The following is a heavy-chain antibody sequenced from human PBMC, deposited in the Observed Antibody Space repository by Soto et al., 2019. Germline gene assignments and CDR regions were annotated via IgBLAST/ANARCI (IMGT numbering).Heavy chain of an antibody. Sequence: QVSLQESGPGLVKPSQTLSLSCTVSGDSITDGDYYWSWIRQPPGKDLEWIAYIYYNGIIHYNPSLKSRSTISLDPPKNQCTLPMRSVTDADTAAYSCARSTQDGFDPWGQGTLVTVSS. CDR3: ARSTQDGFDP. CDR2: IYYNGII. V-gene: IGHV4-30-4*01. D-gene: IGHD1-1*01. CDR1: GDSITDGDYY. J-gene: IGHJ5*02.